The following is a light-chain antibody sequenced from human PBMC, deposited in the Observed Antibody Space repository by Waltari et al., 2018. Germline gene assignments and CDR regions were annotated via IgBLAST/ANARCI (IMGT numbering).Light chain of an antibody. CDR2: AAS. V-gene: IGKV1-9*01. Sequence: DIQLTQSPSFLSASSVDRVTITCRASQGITRHLAWYQQKSGRAPNFLIYAASTLRRGVPSRFSGSGSGTVFTLTINDLQPEDFATYYCQQLNSYLYSFGQGTEVVMK. CDR1: QGITRH. J-gene: IGKJ2*01. CDR3: QQLNSYLYS.